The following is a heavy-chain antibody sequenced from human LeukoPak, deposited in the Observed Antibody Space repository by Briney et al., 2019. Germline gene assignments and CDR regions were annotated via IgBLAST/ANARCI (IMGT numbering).Heavy chain of an antibody. J-gene: IGHJ4*02. CDR1: GGSISSSNYY. CDR2: IYYSGNT. CDR3: ARVRYCSTNRCYDWEFDN. V-gene: IGHV4-61*01. D-gene: IGHD2-2*01. Sequence: SETLSLTCTVSVSGGSISSSNYYWSWIRQPPGKGLEWIGYIYYSGNTNYNPSLKSRVTISVDTSKNQFSLKLNSVTAADTAVYYCARVRYCSTNRCYDWEFDNWGQGTLVTVSS.